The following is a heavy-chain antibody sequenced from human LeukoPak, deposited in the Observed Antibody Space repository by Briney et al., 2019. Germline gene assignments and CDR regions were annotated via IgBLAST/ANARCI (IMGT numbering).Heavy chain of an antibody. V-gene: IGHV4-59*01. Sequence: SETLSLTCTVSGGSISSYYWSWIREPPGKGLEWIGYIYHSGSTNYNPSLKSRVTISVDTSKKQFSLKLSSVTAADTAIYYCARDKGSYYFDYWGQGTLVTVSS. CDR3: ARDKGSYYFDY. CDR2: IYHSGST. J-gene: IGHJ4*02. CDR1: GGSISSYY.